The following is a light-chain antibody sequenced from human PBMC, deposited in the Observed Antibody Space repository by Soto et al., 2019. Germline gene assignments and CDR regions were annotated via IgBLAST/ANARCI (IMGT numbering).Light chain of an antibody. CDR2: GAS. J-gene: IGKJ1*01. CDR3: QQSFSTPPT. CDR1: QGISNF. Sequence: DIQMTQSPSFPSASVGDRVTITCRASQGISNFLNWYQHKRGEAPNLLIYGASNLQTGVPSRFSGNGSGTDFALTINSLQPEDFATYYCQQSFSTPPTFGQGTNVEI. V-gene: IGKV1-39*01.